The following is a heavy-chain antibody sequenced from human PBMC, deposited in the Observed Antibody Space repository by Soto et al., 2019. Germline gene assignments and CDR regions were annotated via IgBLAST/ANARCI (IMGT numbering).Heavy chain of an antibody. CDR2: IFPSDSDT. V-gene: IGHV5-51*01. CDR1: GYTFTNNL. CDR3: ARTNTLTTGYYFDY. Sequence: PGESLKISCKGSGYTFTNNLIGWVRQMPGKDLEWMGIIFPSDSDTRYSPSFQGQVTISVDKSISTAYLQWSSLKASDTAMYYCARTNTLTTGYYFDYWGQGTPVTVSS. J-gene: IGHJ4*02.